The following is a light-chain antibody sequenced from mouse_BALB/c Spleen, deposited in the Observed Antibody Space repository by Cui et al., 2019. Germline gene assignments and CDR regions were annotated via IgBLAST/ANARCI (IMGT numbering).Light chain of an antibody. CDR3: QQGQSYPLT. V-gene: IGKV10-94*01. J-gene: IGKJ5*01. CDR2: KAS. CDR1: QNINVW. Sequence: DIQMKQSPSSLSASLGDTITITCHASQNINVWLSWYQQKPGNIPKLLIYKASNLHTGVPSRFSGSGSGTGFTLTISSLQPEDIATYYCQQGQSYPLTFGAGTKLELK.